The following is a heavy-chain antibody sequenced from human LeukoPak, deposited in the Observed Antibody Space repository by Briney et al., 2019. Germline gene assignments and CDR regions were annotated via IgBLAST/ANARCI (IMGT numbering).Heavy chain of an antibody. CDR2: ISSSSSTI. CDR3: ARAGRRIWFDP. Sequence: GGSLRLSCAVSGFTFSSYSMNWVRQAPGKGLEWVSYISSSSSTIYYADSVKGRFTISRDNAKNSLYLQMNSLRAEDTAVYYCARAGRRIWFDPWGQGTLVTVSS. CDR1: GFTFSSYS. J-gene: IGHJ5*02. V-gene: IGHV3-48*01.